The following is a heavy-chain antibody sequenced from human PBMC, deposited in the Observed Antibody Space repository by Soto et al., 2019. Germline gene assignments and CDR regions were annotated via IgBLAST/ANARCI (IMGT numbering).Heavy chain of an antibody. CDR1: GLTFSSYG. J-gene: IGHJ1*01. Sequence: EVQLLESGGGLVQPGGSLRLSCAASGLTFSSYGMTWVRQAPGKGLEWVSAISGSGDTYNVDSLKGRFTIATDTSTSTLFLQLNSLIAEDTSVYYCATYGGDSGVFEYLEYWGQGNLVSVSS. CDR3: ATYGGDSGVFEYLEY. V-gene: IGHV3-23*01. D-gene: IGHD2-21*02. CDR2: ISGSGDT.